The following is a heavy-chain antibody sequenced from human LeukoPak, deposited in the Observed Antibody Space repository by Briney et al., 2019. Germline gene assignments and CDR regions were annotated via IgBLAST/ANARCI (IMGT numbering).Heavy chain of an antibody. D-gene: IGHD4-17*01. Sequence: GGSLRLSCAASGFTVSSNYMSWVRQAPGKGLEWVSVIYSGGSSYYADSVKGRFTISRDNSKNTLYLQMSSLRAEDTAVYYCAGMTTGYYFDYWGQGTLVTVSS. CDR1: GFTVSSNY. V-gene: IGHV3-53*01. CDR3: AGMTTGYYFDY. CDR2: IYSGGSS. J-gene: IGHJ4*02.